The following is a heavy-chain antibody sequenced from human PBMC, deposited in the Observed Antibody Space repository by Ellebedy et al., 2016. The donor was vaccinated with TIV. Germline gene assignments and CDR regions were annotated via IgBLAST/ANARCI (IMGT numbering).Heavy chain of an antibody. D-gene: IGHD6-19*01. J-gene: IGHJ4*02. Sequence: MPGGSLRLSCNVSGGSITTYFWSWIRQPPGKGLEWIGYVYYTGTTVSNPSLSSRVTLSIDTSKNQFSLNLRSVTAADTAVYYCAREGAVATKYIDTWGPGTLVTVSS. CDR1: GGSITTYF. CDR3: AREGAVATKYIDT. V-gene: IGHV4-59*12. CDR2: VYYTGTT.